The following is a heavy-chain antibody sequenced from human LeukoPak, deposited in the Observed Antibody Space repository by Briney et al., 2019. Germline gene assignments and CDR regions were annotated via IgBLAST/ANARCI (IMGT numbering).Heavy chain of an antibody. D-gene: IGHD1-26*01. CDR1: GFTFSSYG. J-gene: IGHJ4*02. CDR3: ATPPGEWEPTPIDY. V-gene: IGHV3-30*02. CDR2: IWYDGSNK. Sequence: PGGSLRLSCAASGFTFSSYGMHWVRQAPGKGLEWVAVIWYDGSNKYYADSVKGRFTISRDNSKNTLYLQMNSLRAEDTAVYYCATPPGEWEPTPIDYWGQGTLVTVSS.